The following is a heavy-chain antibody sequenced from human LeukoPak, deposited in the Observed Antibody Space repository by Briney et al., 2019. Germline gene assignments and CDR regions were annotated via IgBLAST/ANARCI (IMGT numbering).Heavy chain of an antibody. CDR1: GSTFSTYA. J-gene: IGHJ1*01. CDR2: ISAYNGNT. Sequence: ASVKVSCKASGSTFSTYAVNWVRQAPGQGLEWMGWISAYNGNTNYAQKLQGRVTMTTDTSTSTAYMELRSLRSDDTAVYYCARGNYDFWSGYYQSVGREYFQHWGQGTLVTVSS. D-gene: IGHD3-3*01. V-gene: IGHV1-18*01. CDR3: ARGNYDFWSGYYQSVGREYFQH.